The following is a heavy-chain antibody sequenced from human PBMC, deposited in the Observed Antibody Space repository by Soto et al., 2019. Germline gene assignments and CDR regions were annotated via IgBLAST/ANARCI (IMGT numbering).Heavy chain of an antibody. CDR3: AIDYYDSSGQFDY. J-gene: IGHJ4*02. CDR2: IYHSGST. D-gene: IGHD3-22*01. Sequence: SETLSLTCAVSGYSISSGYYWGWIRQPPGKGLEWIGSIYHSGSTYYNPSLKSRVTISVDTSKNQFSLKLSSVTAADTAVYYCAIDYYDSSGQFDYWGQGTLVTV. V-gene: IGHV4-38-2*01. CDR1: GYSISSGYY.